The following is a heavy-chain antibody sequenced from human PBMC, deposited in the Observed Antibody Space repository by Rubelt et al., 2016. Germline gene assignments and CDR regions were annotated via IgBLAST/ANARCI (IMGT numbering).Heavy chain of an antibody. J-gene: IGHJ5*02. CDR1: GISISSSRYC. D-gene: IGHD6-19*01. CDR2: FYHTGST. V-gene: IGHV4-39*07. CDR3: AREVPVDGTAFDP. Sequence: QLHLQESGPGLVKPSETLSLTCTVYGISISSSRYCWGWIRQPPGKGLEWIASFYHTGSTTYNPSLKSRVTMSVDTSKNQISLRVRSGTAADTAVYYCAREVPVDGTAFDPWGQGTLVTVSS.